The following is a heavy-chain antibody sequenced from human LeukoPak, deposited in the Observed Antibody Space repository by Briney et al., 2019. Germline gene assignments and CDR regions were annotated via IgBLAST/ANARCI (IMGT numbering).Heavy chain of an antibody. CDR1: GGSISSYY. Sequence: SETLSLTCTVSGGSISSYYWSWIRQPPGKGLEWIGYIYYSGSTNYNPSLKSRVTISVDTSKNQFSLKLSSVTTADTAVYYCARAIAPPPSIAAAGRIDYWGQGTLVTVSS. D-gene: IGHD6-13*01. CDR2: IYYSGST. J-gene: IGHJ4*02. CDR3: ARAIAPPPSIAAAGRIDY. V-gene: IGHV4-59*08.